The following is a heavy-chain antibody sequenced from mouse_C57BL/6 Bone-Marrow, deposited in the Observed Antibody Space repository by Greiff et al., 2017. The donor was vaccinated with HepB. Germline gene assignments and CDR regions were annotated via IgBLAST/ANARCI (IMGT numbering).Heavy chain of an antibody. V-gene: IGHV1-74*01. CDR2: IHPSDSDT. D-gene: IGHD2-4*01. J-gene: IGHJ3*01. CDR3: AINGDYAWFAY. Sequence: VQLQQPGAELVKPGASVKVSCKASGYTFTSYWMHWVKQRPGQGLEWIGRIHPSDSDTNYNQKFKGKATLTVDKSSRTAYMQLSSLTSEDSAVYYCAINGDYAWFAYWGQGTLGTVSA. CDR1: GYTFTSYW.